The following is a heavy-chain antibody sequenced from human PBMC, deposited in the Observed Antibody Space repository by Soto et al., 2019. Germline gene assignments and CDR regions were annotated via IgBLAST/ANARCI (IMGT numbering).Heavy chain of an antibody. D-gene: IGHD1-26*01. CDR1: GFTFTSYA. V-gene: IGHV3-23*01. Sequence: QPVGSLRLSCAASGFTFTSYAMTWVRQGPGKGLEWVSSIGTTTGDILYADSVKGRFTISRDNSKNTLYLQINSLRTEDTAIYYCAKRSPSGTYYFDYWGQGTLVTVSS. CDR3: AKRSPSGTYYFDY. CDR2: IGTTTGDI. J-gene: IGHJ4*02.